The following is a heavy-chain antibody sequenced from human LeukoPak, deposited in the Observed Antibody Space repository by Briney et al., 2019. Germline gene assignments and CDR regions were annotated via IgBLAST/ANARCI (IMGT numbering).Heavy chain of an antibody. Sequence: GGSLRLSCAASGFTFSTVAMSWVRQPPGKGLEWGSSIFPSGGEIHYADSVRGRFTISRDNSKSTLSLQMNSLRAEDTAIYYCATYRQVLLPFESWGQGTLVTVSS. CDR3: ATYRQVLLPFES. CDR2: IFPSGGEI. J-gene: IGHJ4*02. D-gene: IGHD2-8*02. V-gene: IGHV3-23*01. CDR1: GFTFSTVA.